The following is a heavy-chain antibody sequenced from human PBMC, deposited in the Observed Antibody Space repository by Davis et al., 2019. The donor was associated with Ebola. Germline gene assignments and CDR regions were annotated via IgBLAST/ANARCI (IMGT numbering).Heavy chain of an antibody. J-gene: IGHJ6*02. D-gene: IGHD5-12*01. Sequence: KVSCKASGYTFTSYDISWVRQMPGKGLEWMGRIDPSDSYTNYSPSFQGHVTISADKSISTAYLQWSSLKASDTAMYYCARQSGYESQDYYYGMDIWGQGTTVTVSS. CDR1: GYTFTSYD. V-gene: IGHV5-10-1*01. CDR2: IDPSDSYT. CDR3: ARQSGYESQDYYYGMDI.